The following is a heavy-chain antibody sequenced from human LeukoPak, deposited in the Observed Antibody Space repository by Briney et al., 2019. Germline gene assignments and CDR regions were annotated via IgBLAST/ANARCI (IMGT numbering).Heavy chain of an antibody. J-gene: IGHJ4*02. CDR1: GFTFSSYA. CDR3: ARDWRSHFDY. V-gene: IGHV3-23*01. Sequence: PGGSLRLSCAASGFTFSSYAMSWVRQAPGKGLEWVSTISGSGGSTYYADSVKGRFTISRDSSKNTLYLQMNSLGAEDTAVYYCARDWRSHFDYWGQGTLVTVSS. CDR2: ISGSGGST.